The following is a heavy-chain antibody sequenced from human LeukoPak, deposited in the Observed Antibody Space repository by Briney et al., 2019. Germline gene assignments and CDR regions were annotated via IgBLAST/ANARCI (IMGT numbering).Heavy chain of an antibody. V-gene: IGHV1-58*02. CDR1: GFTFTSSA. CDR2: IVVGSGNT. CDR3: ARPIYDSSGYYYGSFDY. Sequence: ASVKVSCKASGFTFTSSAMQWVRQARGQRLEWIGWIVVGSGNTNYAQKFQERVTITRDMSTSTAYMELSSLRSEDTAVYYCARPIYDSSGYYYGSFDYWGQGTLVTVSS. D-gene: IGHD3-22*01. J-gene: IGHJ4*02.